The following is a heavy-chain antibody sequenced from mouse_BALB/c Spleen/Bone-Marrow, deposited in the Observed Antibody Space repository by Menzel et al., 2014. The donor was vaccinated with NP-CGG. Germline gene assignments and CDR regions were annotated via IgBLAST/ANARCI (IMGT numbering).Heavy chain of an antibody. J-gene: IGHJ3*01. Sequence: VQLQQSGPELVKPGASVKISCKASGYTFTDYNMHWVKQSHGRSLEWIGYIYPYNGGTGYNQKFKSKATLTVDSSSSTAYMELRSLTSEDSAVYYCAXXXXXXXFAYWGQGTLVTVSA. CDR2: IYPYNGGT. V-gene: IGHV1S29*02. CDR1: GYTFTDYN. CDR3: AXXXXXXXFAY.